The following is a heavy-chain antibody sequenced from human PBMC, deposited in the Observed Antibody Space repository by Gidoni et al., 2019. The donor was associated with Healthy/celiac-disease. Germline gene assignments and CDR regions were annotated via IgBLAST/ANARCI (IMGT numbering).Heavy chain of an antibody. Sequence: QVQLQQWGAGLLKPSETLSLTCAVYGGSFSGYYWSWIRQPPGKGREWIGEINHSGSTNYNPSLKSRVTISGDTSKNQFSLKLSSVTAADTAVYYCARERGSYYYYMDVWGKGTTVTVSS. CDR2: INHSGST. V-gene: IGHV4-34*01. CDR3: ARERGSYYYYMDV. J-gene: IGHJ6*03. D-gene: IGHD3-16*01. CDR1: GGSFSGYY.